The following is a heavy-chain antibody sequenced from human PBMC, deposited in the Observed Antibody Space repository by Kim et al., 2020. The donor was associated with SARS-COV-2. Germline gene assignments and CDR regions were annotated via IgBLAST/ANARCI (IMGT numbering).Heavy chain of an antibody. V-gene: IGHV1-24*01. CDR3: AICLSGGSCYDY. CDR1: GYTLTELS. Sequence: ASVKVSCKVSGYTLTELSMHWVRQAPGKGLEWMGGFDPEDGETIYAQKFQGRVTMTEDTSTDTAYMELSSLRSEDTAVYYCAICLSGGSCYDYWGQGTLVTVSS. CDR2: FDPEDGET. D-gene: IGHD2-15*01. J-gene: IGHJ4*02.